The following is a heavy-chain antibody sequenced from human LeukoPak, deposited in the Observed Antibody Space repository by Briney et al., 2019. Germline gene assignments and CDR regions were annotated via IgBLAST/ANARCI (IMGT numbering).Heavy chain of an antibody. Sequence: GGSLKLSCAASGFTFSNYNMNWVRQAPGKGLEWVSYISSSSSTMPYADSVKGRFTISRDNAKNSLYLQMNSLRAEDTAVYYCARAYYYDSSGYAYWGQGTLVTVSS. D-gene: IGHD3-22*01. CDR2: ISSSSSTM. V-gene: IGHV3-48*01. J-gene: IGHJ4*02. CDR3: ARAYYYDSSGYAY. CDR1: GFTFSNYN.